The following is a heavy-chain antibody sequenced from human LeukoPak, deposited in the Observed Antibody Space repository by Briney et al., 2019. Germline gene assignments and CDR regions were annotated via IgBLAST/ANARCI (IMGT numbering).Heavy chain of an antibody. D-gene: IGHD5-18*01. CDR2: IIPIFGTA. J-gene: IGHJ6*02. CDR3: ARGYSWQDLYYYYGMDV. CDR1: GGTFSSYA. Sequence: SVKVSCKASGGTFSSYAISWVRQAPGQGLEWMGGIIPIFGTANYAQKFQGRVTITADEFTSTAYMELSSLRSDDTAVYYCARGYSWQDLYYYYGMDVWGQGTTVTVS. V-gene: IGHV1-69*13.